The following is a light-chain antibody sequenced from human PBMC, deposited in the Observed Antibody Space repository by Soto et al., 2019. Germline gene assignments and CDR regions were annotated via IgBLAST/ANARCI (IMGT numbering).Light chain of an antibody. CDR1: QSITTY. J-gene: IGKJ2*01. Sequence: DIQMTQSPSSLSASVGDRVTITCRASQSITTYLHWYQKKPGKAPKLLIYAASSLQSGVPSRFSGSGSGTDFTLTISSLQPEDFATCYCQQSYSTPYTFGQGTELEIK. CDR3: QQSYSTPYT. CDR2: AAS. V-gene: IGKV1-39*01.